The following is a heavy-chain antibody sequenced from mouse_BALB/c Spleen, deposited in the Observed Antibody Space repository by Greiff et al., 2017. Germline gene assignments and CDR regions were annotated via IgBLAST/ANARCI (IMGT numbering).Heavy chain of an antibody. J-gene: IGHJ2*01. Sequence: EVQRVESGPGLVKPSQSLSLTCTVTGYSITSDYAWNWIRQFPGNTLVWMVYISYSGSTSYNPSLKSLISITRDTSKNQFLLQLNSVTTEDTATYCCARGGNYYGSPLDYWGQGTTLTVSS. CDR2: ISYSGST. CDR1: GYSITSDYA. D-gene: IGHD1-1*01. V-gene: IGHV3-2*02. CDR3: ARGGNYYGSPLDY.